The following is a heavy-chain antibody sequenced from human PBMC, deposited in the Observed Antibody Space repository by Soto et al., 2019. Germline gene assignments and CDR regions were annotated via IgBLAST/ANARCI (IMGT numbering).Heavy chain of an antibody. Sequence: EVQLVESGGDLVQPGGSLRLSCAASGFTFSSYDFHWVRQATGKGVEWVSAIGTAGDTYYAGSVKGRFTISRENAKNSLFLQMNSLRAGDTAVYYCTRGAAGFDYWGQGTLVTVSS. CDR3: TRGAAGFDY. V-gene: IGHV3-13*01. J-gene: IGHJ4*02. D-gene: IGHD6-13*01. CDR1: GFTFSSYD. CDR2: IGTAGDT.